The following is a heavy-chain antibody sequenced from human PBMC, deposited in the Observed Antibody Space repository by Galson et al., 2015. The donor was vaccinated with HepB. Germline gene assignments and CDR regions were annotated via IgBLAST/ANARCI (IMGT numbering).Heavy chain of an antibody. CDR1: GCSFTTYW. D-gene: IGHD3-3*01. V-gene: IGHV5-51*03. CDR3: ARLLMGIFGDNWFDP. CDR2: IYPGDSDT. Sequence: QSGAEVKKPGESLKISCKGSGCSFTTYWIGWVRQMPGKGLEWMGIIYPGDSDTRYSPSFQGQVTISADKSISTAYLQWSSLKASDTAMYYCARLLMGIFGDNWFDPWGQGTLVTVSS. J-gene: IGHJ5*02.